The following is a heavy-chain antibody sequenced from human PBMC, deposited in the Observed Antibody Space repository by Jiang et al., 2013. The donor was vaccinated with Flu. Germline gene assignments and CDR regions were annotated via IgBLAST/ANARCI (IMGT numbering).Heavy chain of an antibody. CDR3: ARAARGDSSGYRGDDAFDI. V-gene: IGHV1-46*01. CDR2: GST. Sequence: GSTGYAQKFQGRVTMTRDTSRDTVYMELSSLRSEDTAVYYCARAARGDSSGYRGDDAFDIWGQGTMVTVSS. D-gene: IGHD3-22*01. J-gene: IGHJ3*02.